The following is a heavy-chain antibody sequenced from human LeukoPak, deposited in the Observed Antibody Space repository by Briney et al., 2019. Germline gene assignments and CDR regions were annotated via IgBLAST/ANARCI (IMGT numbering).Heavy chain of an antibody. CDR2: IYYSVSN. Sequence: PSETLSLTCTVSGGSISSFYRSWVRQPPGKGLECIGYIYYSVSNNYNRSLKTRATISVVTSKNQFSLKLSSVTGADTAVYYCARVQYGYSYGYQPQLYYFDYWGQGTLLTVSS. J-gene: IGHJ4*02. CDR1: GGSISSFY. V-gene: IGHV4-59*01. CDR3: ARVQYGYSYGYQPQLYYFDY. D-gene: IGHD5-18*01.